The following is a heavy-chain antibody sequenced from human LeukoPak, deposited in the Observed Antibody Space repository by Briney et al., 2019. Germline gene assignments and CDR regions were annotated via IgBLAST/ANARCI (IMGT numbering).Heavy chain of an antibody. CDR3: ASIPGSSPSWYHFDN. CDR1: VGSVSSSNHH. CDR2: FFSTGRT. J-gene: IGHJ4*02. V-gene: IGHV4-39*01. Sequence: TTSETLSLTCNVSVGSVSSSNHHWAWIRQSPGMGLEWVGTFFSTGRTSQNPDPSLKGRVTLSVDTSRNQFSLQLRSLTAADTAIFYCASIPGSSPSWYHFDNWGQGTLVTVSS. D-gene: IGHD6-13*01.